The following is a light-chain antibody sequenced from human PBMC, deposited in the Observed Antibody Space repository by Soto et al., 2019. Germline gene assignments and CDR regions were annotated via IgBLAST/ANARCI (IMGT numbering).Light chain of an antibody. V-gene: IGKV1-9*01. J-gene: IGKJ1*01. CDR2: AAS. Sequence: IQLTQSPSSLSASVGDRVTISCRASQGNNSFVAWYQQKSGKAPKLLIYAASTLQSGVPSRFSGSGSGTDFTFTISSLQPEDIATYYCQQYDNLPWTFGQGTKVDIK. CDR1: QGNNSF. CDR3: QQYDNLPWT.